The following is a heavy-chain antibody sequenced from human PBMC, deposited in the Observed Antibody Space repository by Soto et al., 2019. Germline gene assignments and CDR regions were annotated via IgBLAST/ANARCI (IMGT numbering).Heavy chain of an antibody. CDR3: AKDPPRIVVVPAAPVNP. CDR1: GFTFSSYA. V-gene: IGHV3-23*01. D-gene: IGHD2-2*01. CDR2: ISGSGGST. J-gene: IGHJ5*02. Sequence: GGSLRLSCAASGFTFSSYAMSWVRQAPGKGLEWVSAISGSGGSTYYADSVKGRFTISRDNSKNTLYLQMNSLRAEDTAVYYCAKDPPRIVVVPAAPVNPWGQGTLVTVSS.